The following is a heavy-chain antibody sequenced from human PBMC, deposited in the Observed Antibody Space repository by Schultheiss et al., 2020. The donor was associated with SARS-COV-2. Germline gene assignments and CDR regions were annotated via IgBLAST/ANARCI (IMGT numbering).Heavy chain of an antibody. Sequence: GESLKISCKGVGYSFSNYWVGWVRQMPGKGLEWMGIIWPGDSDTRYSPSFQGQVTISADKSISTAYVQWSSLKASDTAMYYCARQHNSSSSGWFDPWGQGTLVTRLL. V-gene: IGHV5-51*01. CDR3: ARQHNSSSSGWFDP. CDR1: GYSFSNYW. J-gene: IGHJ5*02. CDR2: IWPGDSDT. D-gene: IGHD6-6*01.